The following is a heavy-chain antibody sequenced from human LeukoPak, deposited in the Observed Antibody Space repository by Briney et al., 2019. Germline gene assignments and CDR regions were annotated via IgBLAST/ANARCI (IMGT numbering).Heavy chain of an antibody. D-gene: IGHD3-3*01. CDR2: IYYSGST. CDR3: ARDRGNFWSGYYGYYYMDV. Sequence: PSETLSLTCTVSGGSISSHYWSWIRQPPGKGLEWIGYIYYSGSTNYNPSLKSRVTISVDTSKNQFSLKLSSVTAADTAVHYCARDRGNFWSGYYGYYYMDVWGKGTTVTVSS. CDR1: GGSISSHY. J-gene: IGHJ6*03. V-gene: IGHV4-59*11.